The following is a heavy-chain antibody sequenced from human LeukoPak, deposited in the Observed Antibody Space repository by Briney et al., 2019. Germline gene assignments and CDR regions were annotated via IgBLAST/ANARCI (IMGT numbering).Heavy chain of an antibody. D-gene: IGHD3-9*01. V-gene: IGHV3-23*01. CDR1: GFTFSSYG. CDR2: ISGSGGSM. CDR3: AKDVRHYDILTGYYTHYYYYYMDV. J-gene: IGHJ6*03. Sequence: GGSLRLSCAASGFTFSSYGLTWVRQAPGKGLEWVSVISGSGGSMYYADSVKGRFTISRDNSKNTLNLQMNSLRAEGTAVYYCAKDVRHYDILTGYYTHYYYYYMDVWGKGTTVTISS.